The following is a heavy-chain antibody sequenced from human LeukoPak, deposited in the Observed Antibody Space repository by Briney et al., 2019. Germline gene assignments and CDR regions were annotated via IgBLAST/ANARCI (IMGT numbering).Heavy chain of an antibody. D-gene: IGHD4-23*01. J-gene: IGHJ4*02. CDR2: ISSSSSYI. Sequence: GGSLRLSCAASGFTFSSYSMNWVRQAPGKGLEWVSSISSSSSYIYYADSVKGRFTISRDNAKNSLYLQMNSLRAEDTAVYYCTTPGRRWDYFDDWGQGTLVTVSS. V-gene: IGHV3-21*01. CDR3: TTPGRRWDYFDD. CDR1: GFTFSSYS.